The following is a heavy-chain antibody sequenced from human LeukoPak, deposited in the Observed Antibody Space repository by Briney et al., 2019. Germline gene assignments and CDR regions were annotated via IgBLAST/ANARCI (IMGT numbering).Heavy chain of an antibody. Sequence: SGESLKISCKGSGYSFTSYWIGWVRQMPGKGLEWMGIIYPGDPDTRYSPSFQGQVTISADKSISTAYLQWSSLKASDTAMYYCARLGTGTSLGYCSGGSCYSESILGDYWGQGTLVTVSS. CDR1: GYSFTSYW. J-gene: IGHJ4*02. CDR3: ARLGTGTSLGYCSGGSCYSESILGDY. V-gene: IGHV5-51*01. D-gene: IGHD2-15*01. CDR2: IYPGDPDT.